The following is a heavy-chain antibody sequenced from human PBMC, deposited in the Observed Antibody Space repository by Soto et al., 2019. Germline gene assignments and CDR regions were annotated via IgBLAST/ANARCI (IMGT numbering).Heavy chain of an antibody. CDR1: GFNFSNFH. Sequence: EVQLVESGGGLVQPGGSLRLSCGASGFNFSNFHMNWVRQAPGKGLEWVSYISSSASTTYYADSVKGRFTISRDNARNSLFLQMSSLRDEDTAVYYCARDAFDYDTTCYHSDYWGQGTLVTVSS. V-gene: IGHV3-48*02. CDR3: ARDAFDYDTTCYHSDY. CDR2: ISSSASTT. D-gene: IGHD3-22*01. J-gene: IGHJ4*02.